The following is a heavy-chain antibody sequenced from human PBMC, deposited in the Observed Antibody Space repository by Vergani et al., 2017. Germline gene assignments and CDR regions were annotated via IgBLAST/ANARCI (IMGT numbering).Heavy chain of an antibody. V-gene: IGHV1-2*04. Sequence: QVQLVQSGAEVKKPGASVKVSCKASGYTFTGYYMHWVRQAPGQGLEWMGWINPNSGGTNYAQKFQGWVTMTRDTSISTAYMELSRLRSDATAVYYCARPNRGGRYFDWFEARGNWFDPWGQGTLVTVSS. CDR1: GYTFTGYY. CDR3: ARPNRGGRYFDWFEARGNWFDP. CDR2: INPNSGGT. D-gene: IGHD3-9*01. J-gene: IGHJ5*02.